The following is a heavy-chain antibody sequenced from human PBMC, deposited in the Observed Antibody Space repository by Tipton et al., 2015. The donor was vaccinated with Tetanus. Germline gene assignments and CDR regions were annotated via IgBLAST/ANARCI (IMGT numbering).Heavy chain of an antibody. CDR3: ARVTIAAAIYYFDF. CDR2: IYHSGST. J-gene: IGHJ4*02. Sequence: SLRLSCAVSGGSISSSNWWSWVRQPPGKGLESIGEIYHSGSTNYNPSLKSRVIISVDKSKNQFSLKLSSVTAADTAVYYCARVTIAAAIYYFDFWGQGSLVTVSS. V-gene: IGHV4-4*02. CDR1: GGSISSSNW. D-gene: IGHD6-13*01.